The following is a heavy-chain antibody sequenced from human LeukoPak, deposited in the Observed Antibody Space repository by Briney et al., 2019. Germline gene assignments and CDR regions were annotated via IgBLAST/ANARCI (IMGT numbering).Heavy chain of an antibody. CDR3: AVCPPATPGFDL. V-gene: IGHV3-7*01. Sequence: PGGSLRLSCAASGFTFSNYWMNWVRQAPGKGLEWVAIIKQDGSAKYYVDSVKGRFTISRDNAKDSLYLQMNSLRVDDTAIYYCAVCPPATPGFDLWGPGTLVTVSS. D-gene: IGHD2-2*01. J-gene: IGHJ4*01. CDR1: GFTFSNYW. CDR2: IKQDGSAK.